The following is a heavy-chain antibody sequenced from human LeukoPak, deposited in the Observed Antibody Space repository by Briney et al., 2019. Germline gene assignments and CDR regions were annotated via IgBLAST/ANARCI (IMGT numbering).Heavy chain of an antibody. Sequence: SETLSLTCTVSGDSISSSSYYWGWIRQPPGKGLEWIGSIYYSGSTSYNPSLKSRVTISLDTSKNQFSLKLTSVTAADTAVYYCARKGYSISWYSPWGQGTLVTVSS. CDR2: IYYSGST. J-gene: IGHJ5*02. CDR3: ARKGYSISWYSP. V-gene: IGHV4-39*07. D-gene: IGHD6-13*01. CDR1: GDSISSSSYY.